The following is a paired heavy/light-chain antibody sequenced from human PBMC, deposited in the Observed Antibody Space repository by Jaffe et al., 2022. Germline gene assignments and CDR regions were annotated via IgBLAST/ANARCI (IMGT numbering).Light chain of an antibody. CDR1: KLGDKY. J-gene: IGLJ1*01. CDR3: QAWDTSTGV. CDR2: QDT. Sequence: SYELTQPPSVSVSPGQTASITCSGDKLGDKYACWYQQKPGQSPVLVIYQDTKRPSGIPERFSGSNSGNTATLTISGTQAMDEADYYCQAWDTSTGVFGTGTKVTVL. V-gene: IGLV3-1*01.
Heavy chain of an antibody. CDR1: GGSISSGSNY. D-gene: IGHD6-19*01. CDR3: ARHSYSSGSGNWYFDL. J-gene: IGHJ2*01. V-gene: IGHV4-61*02. CDR2: LYTSGST. Sequence: QVQLQESGPGLVKPSQTLSLTCTVSGGSISSGSNYWNWIRQPAGKGLEWIGRLYTSGSTNYNPSLKSRVTISIDTSNNQFSLKLSSVTAADTAVYYCARHSYSSGSGNWYFDLWGRGTLVTVSS.